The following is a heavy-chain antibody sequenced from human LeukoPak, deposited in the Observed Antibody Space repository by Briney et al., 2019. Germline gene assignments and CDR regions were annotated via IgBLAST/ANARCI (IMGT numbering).Heavy chain of an antibody. CDR2: ISGSGGST. J-gene: IGHJ4*02. V-gene: IGHV3-23*01. Sequence: GGSLRLSCAASGFTFSSYAMSWVRQAPGKGLEWVSAISGSGGSTYYADSVKGRFTISRDNSKNTLYLQINSLRVEDTAIYYCTKFSLRGTYSFDHWGQGTLVTVSS. CDR3: TKFSLRGTYSFDH. CDR1: GFTFSSYA. D-gene: IGHD1-26*01.